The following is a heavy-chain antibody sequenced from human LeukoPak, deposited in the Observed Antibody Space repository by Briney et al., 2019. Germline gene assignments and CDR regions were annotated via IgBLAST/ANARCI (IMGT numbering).Heavy chain of an antibody. Sequence: GESLKISCKGSGYSFTSYWIVWVRQMPGKGLEWRGIIYPGDSDTRYSPSFQGQVTISADKSISTAYLQWSSLKASDTAMYYCARQEGKYYDILTGYYNLYYFDYWGQGTLVTVSS. CDR1: GYSFTSYW. CDR2: IYPGDSDT. CDR3: ARQEGKYYDILTGYYNLYYFDY. J-gene: IGHJ4*02. V-gene: IGHV5-51*01. D-gene: IGHD3-9*01.